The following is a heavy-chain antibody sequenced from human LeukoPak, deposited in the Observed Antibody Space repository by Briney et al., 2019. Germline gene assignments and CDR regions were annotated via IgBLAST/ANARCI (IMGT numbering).Heavy chain of an antibody. V-gene: IGHV1-69*06. CDR2: IIPIFGTA. CDR3: ARVRKDTAMVFDY. CDR1: GGTFSSYA. J-gene: IGHJ4*02. Sequence: SVKVSSKASGGTFSSYAISWVRQAPGQGLEWMGGIIPIFGTANYAQKFQGRVTITADKSTSTAYMELSSLRSEDTAVYYCARVRKDTAMVFDYWGQGTLVTVSS. D-gene: IGHD5-18*01.